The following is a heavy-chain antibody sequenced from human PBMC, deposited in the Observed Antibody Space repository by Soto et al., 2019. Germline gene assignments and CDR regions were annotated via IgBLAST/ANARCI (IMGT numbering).Heavy chain of an antibody. J-gene: IGHJ6*02. CDR3: ARDLIAAADYYYGMDV. D-gene: IGHD6-13*01. Sequence: ASVKVSCKASGYTFTSYYMHWVRQATGQGLEWMGIINPSGGSTSYAQKFQGRVTMTRDTSTSTVYMELSSLRSEDTAVYYCARDLIAAADYYYGMDVWGQGTTVTVSS. CDR1: GYTFTSYY. CDR2: INPSGGST. V-gene: IGHV1-46*01.